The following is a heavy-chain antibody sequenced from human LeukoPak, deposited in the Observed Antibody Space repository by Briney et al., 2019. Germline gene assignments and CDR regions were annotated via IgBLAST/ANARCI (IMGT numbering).Heavy chain of an antibody. CDR1: GFTFSSYA. D-gene: IGHD2-2*02. J-gene: IGHJ6*02. V-gene: IGHV3-30-3*01. CDR2: ISYDGSNK. CDR3: ARDRGRYCSSTSCYTTGIYYYYGMDV. Sequence: GGSLRLSCAASGFTFSSYAMHWVRQAPGKGLEWVAVISYDGSNKYCADSVKGRFTISRDNSKNTLYLQMNSLRAEDTAVYYCARDRGRYCSSTSCYTTGIYYYYGMDVWGQGTTVTVSS.